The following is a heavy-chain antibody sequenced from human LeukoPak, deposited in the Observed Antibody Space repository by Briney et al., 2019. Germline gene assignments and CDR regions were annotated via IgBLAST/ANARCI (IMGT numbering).Heavy chain of an antibody. D-gene: IGHD3-10*01. V-gene: IGHV4-34*01. CDR1: GGSFSGYY. CDR2: INHGGGS. CDR3: ARGLPSGRITQDYFDY. Sequence: RPSETLTLTCAVYGGSFSGYYWSWIRPPPGKGLEWIGEINHGGGSNYNPSLKSRVTISVDTPKNQFSLNLRSVTAADTAVYYCARGLPSGRITQDYFDYWGQGTLVTVSS. J-gene: IGHJ4*02.